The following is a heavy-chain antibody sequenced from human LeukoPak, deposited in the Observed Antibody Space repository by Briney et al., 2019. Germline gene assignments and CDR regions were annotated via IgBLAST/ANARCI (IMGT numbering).Heavy chain of an antibody. D-gene: IGHD1-14*01. Sequence: GESLKISCKGSGYSFSSYWIGWVRQIPGKGLEWMGIIYPGDSDTRYSPSFQGQVTISADKSISTAYLQWSSLKASDTAMYYCARSLVPSQGTPDAFDIWGQGTMVTVSS. J-gene: IGHJ3*02. CDR2: IYPGDSDT. V-gene: IGHV5-51*01. CDR1: GYSFSSYW. CDR3: ARSLVPSQGTPDAFDI.